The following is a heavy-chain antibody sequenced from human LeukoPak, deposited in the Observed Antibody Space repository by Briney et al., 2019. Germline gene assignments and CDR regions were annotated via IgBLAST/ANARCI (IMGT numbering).Heavy chain of an antibody. CDR3: ARDMEGTGWSNFQH. D-gene: IGHD6-19*01. CDR1: GGSISSYY. CDR2: IYYSGST. Sequence: SETLSLTCTVSGGSISSYYWSWIRQPTGKGLEWIGYIYYSGSTNYNPSLKSRVTISVDTSKNQFSLKLSSVTAADTAVYYCARDMEGTGWSNFQHCGQGTLVTVSS. J-gene: IGHJ1*01. V-gene: IGHV4-59*01.